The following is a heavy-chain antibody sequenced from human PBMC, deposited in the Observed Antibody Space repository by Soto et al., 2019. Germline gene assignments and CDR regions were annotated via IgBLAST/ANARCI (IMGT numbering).Heavy chain of an antibody. V-gene: IGHV4-31*03. D-gene: IGHD2-2*01. CDR3: ARSSTSANYFDY. CDR2: IYYSGST. Sequence: QGQLQESGPGLVKPSQTLSLTCTVSGGSISSGGYYWSWIRQHPGKGLEWIGYIYYSGSTYYNPSLKSRVTISVDTSKNQFSLKLSSVTAADTAVYYCARSSTSANYFDYWGQGTLVTVSS. CDR1: GGSISSGGYY. J-gene: IGHJ4*02.